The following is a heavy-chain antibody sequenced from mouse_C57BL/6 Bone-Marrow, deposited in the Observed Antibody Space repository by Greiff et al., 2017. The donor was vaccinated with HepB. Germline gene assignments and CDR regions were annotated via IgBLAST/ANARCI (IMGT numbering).Heavy chain of an antibody. V-gene: IGHV1-5*01. CDR2: IYPGNSDT. J-gene: IGHJ1*03. D-gene: IGHD2-1*01. CDR1: GYTFTSYW. Sequence: EVHLVESGTVLARPGASVKMSCKTSGYTFTSYWMHWVKQRPGQGLEWIGAIYPGNSDTSYNQKFKGKAKLTAVTSASTAYMELSSLTNEDSAVYYCTRWGYYGNYGYFDVWGTGTTVTVSS. CDR3: TRWGYYGNYGYFDV.